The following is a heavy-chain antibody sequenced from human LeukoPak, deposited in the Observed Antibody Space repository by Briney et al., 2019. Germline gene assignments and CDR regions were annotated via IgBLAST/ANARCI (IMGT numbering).Heavy chain of an antibody. CDR3: ARAQYGGYYGMDV. D-gene: IGHD2-8*01. CDR2: IYYSGGT. Sequence: PSETLSLTCTVSGGSISSYYWSWIRQPPGKGLEWIGYIYYSGGTNYNPSLQSRVTISVDTSKNQFSLKLSSVTAADTAVYYCARAQYGGYYGMDVWGQGTTVTVSS. CDR1: GGSISSYY. V-gene: IGHV4-59*01. J-gene: IGHJ6*02.